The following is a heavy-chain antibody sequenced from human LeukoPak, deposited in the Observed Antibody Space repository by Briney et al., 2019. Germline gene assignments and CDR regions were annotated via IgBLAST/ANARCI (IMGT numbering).Heavy chain of an antibody. CDR1: GYTFTGYY. J-gene: IGHJ4*02. V-gene: IGHV1-2*02. CDR3: ATQRERGPPLRVEFDY. Sequence: GASVKVSCKASGYTFTGYYIHWVRQAPGQGLEWMGWINPNSGGTNYAQKFQGRVTMTRDTSISTAYMELSRLRSDDTAMYYCATQRERGPPLRVEFDYWGQGTLVTVSS. D-gene: IGHD3-22*01. CDR2: INPNSGGT.